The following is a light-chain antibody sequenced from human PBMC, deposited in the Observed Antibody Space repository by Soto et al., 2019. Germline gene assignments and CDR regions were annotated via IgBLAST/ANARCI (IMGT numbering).Light chain of an antibody. J-gene: IGKJ1*01. V-gene: IGKV3D-15*01. CDR2: EAS. CDR1: ETISSN. CDR3: QQYKNWPRT. Sequence: EIVMTQSPATLSMSPGERATLSCRASETISSNLVWYQQKPGQAPRLLIHEASTRATGIPARFSGSGSGTEFTLTFSSLQSEDFAVYYCQQYKNWPRTFGQGTKVEIK.